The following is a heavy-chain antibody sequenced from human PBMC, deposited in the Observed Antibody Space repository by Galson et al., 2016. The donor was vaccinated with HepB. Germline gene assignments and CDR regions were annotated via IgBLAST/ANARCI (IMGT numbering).Heavy chain of an antibody. D-gene: IGHD3-3*02. CDR3: ARADMFGYLDY. CDR2: IFYTGSS. CDR1: GGSISSYY. J-gene: IGHJ4*02. V-gene: IGHV4-59*01. Sequence: SETLSLTCTVSGGSISSYYWSWIRQSPGKGLEWIGYIFYTGSSSYNPSLKSRVTISVDTSKNQFSLKLTSLTAADTAVYHCARADMFGYLDYWGQGTLVAVSS.